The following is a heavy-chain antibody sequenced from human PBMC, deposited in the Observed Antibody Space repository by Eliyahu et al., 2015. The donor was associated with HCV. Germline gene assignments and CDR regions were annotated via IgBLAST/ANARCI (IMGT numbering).Heavy chain of an antibody. CDR3: ARPRGYCSSSSCYNYYHYGMDV. CDR1: GGSFSGYS. D-gene: IGHD2-2*02. Sequence: QVQLQQWGAGLLKPSETLSXTCGVYGGSFSGYSWSXXRQPPGKGLEWIGEINHSGSTNYNPSLKSRVTISVDTSKNQFSLKLSSVTAADTAVYYCARPRGYCSSSSCYNYYHYGMDVWGQGTTVTVSS. J-gene: IGHJ6*02. CDR2: INHSGST. V-gene: IGHV4-34*01.